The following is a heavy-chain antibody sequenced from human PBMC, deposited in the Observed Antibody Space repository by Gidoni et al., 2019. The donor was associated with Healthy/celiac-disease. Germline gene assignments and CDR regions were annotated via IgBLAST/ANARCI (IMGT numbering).Heavy chain of an antibody. V-gene: IGHV3-9*01. D-gene: IGHD6-13*01. CDR1: GFTFDDYA. Sequence: EVQLVESGGGLVQPGRSLRLSCAASGFTFDDYAMDWVRQAPGQGLEWVSGISWNSGSIGYADSVKGRFTISRDNAKNSLYLQMNSLRAEDTALYYCAKDKDSRRLSDYGMDVWGQGTTVTVSS. J-gene: IGHJ6*02. CDR3: AKDKDSRRLSDYGMDV. CDR2: ISWNSGSI.